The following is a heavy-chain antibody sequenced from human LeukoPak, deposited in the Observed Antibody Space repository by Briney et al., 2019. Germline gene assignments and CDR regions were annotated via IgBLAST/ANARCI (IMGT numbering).Heavy chain of an antibody. Sequence: GGSLRLSCAASGFTFSSYEMTWVRQAPGKGLEWVSYISSSGSTIYYADSVKGRFTISRDNAKNSLYLQMNSLRAEDTAVYYCARDLGSSWYYWGQGTLVTVSS. CDR3: ARDLGSSWYY. CDR1: GFTFSSYE. J-gene: IGHJ4*02. CDR2: ISSSGSTI. V-gene: IGHV3-48*03. D-gene: IGHD6-13*01.